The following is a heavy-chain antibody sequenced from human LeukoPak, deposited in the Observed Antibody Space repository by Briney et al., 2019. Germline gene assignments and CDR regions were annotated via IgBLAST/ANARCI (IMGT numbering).Heavy chain of an antibody. V-gene: IGHV1-18*01. CDR1: NYTFTSYG. CDR3: AREPPYTGHCDITTCDVSRFDL. CDR2: INAYNGDT. J-gene: IGHJ4*02. Sequence: ASVKVSCKASNYTFTSYGISWVRQAPGQGLEWMAWINAYNGDTNYAQKLQGRVTLTTDTSTSTAYMELRSLRSDDTAVYYCAREPPYTGHCDITTCDVSRFDLWGQGTLVTVSS. D-gene: IGHD2-2*01.